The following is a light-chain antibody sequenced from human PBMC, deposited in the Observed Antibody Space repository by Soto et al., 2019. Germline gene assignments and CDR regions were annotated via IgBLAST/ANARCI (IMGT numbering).Light chain of an antibody. Sequence: QSALTQSASVSGSPGQSITISCTGTRSDVGGSDYVSWYQQHPDKAPKLIIYDVNDRPSGVSDRFSGSKSGNTASLTISGLQAEDDADYYCASYTATNTDVFGNGTKVTVL. V-gene: IGLV2-14*03. CDR1: RSDVGGSDY. CDR3: ASYTATNTDV. CDR2: DVN. J-gene: IGLJ1*01.